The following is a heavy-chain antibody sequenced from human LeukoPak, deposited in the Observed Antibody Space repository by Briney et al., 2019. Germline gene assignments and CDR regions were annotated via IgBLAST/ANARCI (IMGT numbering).Heavy chain of an antibody. V-gene: IGHV3-33*01. D-gene: IGHD3-16*01. CDR2: IWYDGSHR. CDR1: GFTFSSHG. Sequence: GRSLRLSCVASGFTFSSHGMHWVRQAPGKGLEWVAVIWYDGSHRYYPDSVKGRFTISRDNSKNTLYLQMNSLRAEDTAVYYCARDRDWGSSGRNYYGMDVWGQGTTVTVSS. J-gene: IGHJ6*02. CDR3: ARDRDWGSSGRNYYGMDV.